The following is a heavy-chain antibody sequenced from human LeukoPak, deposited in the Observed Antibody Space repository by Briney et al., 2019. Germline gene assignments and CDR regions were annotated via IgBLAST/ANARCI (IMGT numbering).Heavy chain of an antibody. CDR1: GFIFSNFW. Sequence: GGSLRLSCAASGFIFSNFWMHWVRQVPGKGLVWVSHINSDGRTTDYADSVRGRFTISRDNAKNTLYLQMNRLTVEDTAVYYCARDGGSAMPFDYWGQGTLVTVSS. CDR3: ARDGGSAMPFDY. V-gene: IGHV3-74*01. D-gene: IGHD2-2*01. J-gene: IGHJ4*02. CDR2: INSDGRTT.